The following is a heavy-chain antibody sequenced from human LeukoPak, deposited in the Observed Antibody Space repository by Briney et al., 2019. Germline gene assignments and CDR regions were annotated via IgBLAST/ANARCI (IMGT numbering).Heavy chain of an antibody. Sequence: GGSLRLACAASGFTFSSYGMHGVRQAPGKGLEWVAVIWYDGSNKYYADSVKGRFTISRDNSKNTLYLQMNSLRAEDTAVYYCARDDNGALDYWGQGTLVTVSS. J-gene: IGHJ4*02. D-gene: IGHD2-8*01. CDR3: ARDDNGALDY. V-gene: IGHV3-33*01. CDR1: GFTFSSYG. CDR2: IWYDGSNK.